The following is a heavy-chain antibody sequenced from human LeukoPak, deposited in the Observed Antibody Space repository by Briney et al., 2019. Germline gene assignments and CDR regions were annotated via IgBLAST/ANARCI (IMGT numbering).Heavy chain of an antibody. J-gene: IGHJ4*02. CDR3: AKWGCTGGSCYPFAY. CDR2: INGSGGST. Sequence: GGSLRLSCAATGFTVSSNYMSWVRQAPGKGLEWVSAINGSGGSTYYADSVKGRLTISRDNSKNTLYLQMNSLRAEDTAVYYCAKWGCTGGSCYPFAYWGQGTLVTVSS. V-gene: IGHV3-23*01. D-gene: IGHD2-15*01. CDR1: GFTVSSNY.